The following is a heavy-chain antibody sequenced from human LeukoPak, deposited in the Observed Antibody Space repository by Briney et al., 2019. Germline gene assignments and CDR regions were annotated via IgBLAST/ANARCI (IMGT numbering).Heavy chain of an antibody. Sequence: SETLSLTCTVSGGSISSGGYYWSWIRQHPGKGLEWIGYIYYSGSTYYNPSLKRRVTISVDTSKNQFSLKLSSVTAADTAVYYCARDMGPYGDYYFDYWGQGTLVTVSS. CDR1: GGSISSGGYY. CDR2: IYYSGST. J-gene: IGHJ4*02. D-gene: IGHD4-17*01. V-gene: IGHV4-31*03. CDR3: ARDMGPYGDYYFDY.